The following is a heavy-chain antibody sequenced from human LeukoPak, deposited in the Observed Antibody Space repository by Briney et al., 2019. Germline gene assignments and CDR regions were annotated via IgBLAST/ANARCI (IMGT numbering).Heavy chain of an antibody. CDR2: IKSKTDGETT. CDR1: GFTFSNAW. J-gene: IGHJ6*02. D-gene: IGHD5-18*01. Sequence: GGSLRLSCAASGFTFSNAWMSWVRQAPGKGLEWVGRIKSKTDGETTDYAAPVKGRFTISRDDSKNTLYLQMNSLKTEDTAVYYCTTDLGSYGYFYYYGMDVWGQGTTVTVSS. V-gene: IGHV3-15*01. CDR3: TTDLGSYGYFYYYGMDV.